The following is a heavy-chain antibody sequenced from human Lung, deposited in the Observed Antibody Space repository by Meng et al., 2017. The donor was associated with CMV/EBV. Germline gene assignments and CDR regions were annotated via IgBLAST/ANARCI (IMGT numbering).Heavy chain of an antibody. J-gene: IGHJ5*02. CDR1: GYTFTSYG. D-gene: IGHD6-13*01. CDR3: ASSSSSWYQNWIDP. CDR2: ISAYNGNT. Sequence: QDPLLQYGADADRPGSSVKVSCKASGYTFTSYGISLVRQDPGQGLEWMGWISAYNGNTNYAQKLQGRITMTTDTSTSTAYMELRSPIADDTAVYYCASSSSSWYQNWIDPWGQGTLVTVSS. V-gene: IGHV1-18*01.